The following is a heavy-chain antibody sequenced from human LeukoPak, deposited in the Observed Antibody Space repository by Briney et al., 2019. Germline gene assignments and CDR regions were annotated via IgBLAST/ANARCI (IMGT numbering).Heavy chain of an antibody. CDR2: ISYDGSNK. D-gene: IGHD6-13*01. CDR1: GFTFSSYG. J-gene: IGHJ5*02. Sequence: PGRSLRLSCAASGFTFSSYGMHWVRQAPGKGLEWVAVISYDGSNKYYADSVKGRFTISRDNSKNTLYLQMNSLRAEDTAVYYCARVAYSIAAAAYNWFDPWGQGTLVTVSS. V-gene: IGHV3-30*03. CDR3: ARVAYSIAAAAYNWFDP.